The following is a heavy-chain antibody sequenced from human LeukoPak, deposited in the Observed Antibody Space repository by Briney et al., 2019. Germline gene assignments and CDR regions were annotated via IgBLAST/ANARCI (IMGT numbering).Heavy chain of an antibody. CDR3: ARDKGEYYDSSGYLDY. J-gene: IGHJ4*02. CDR1: GGSIRSYH. V-gene: IGHV4-59*01. D-gene: IGHD3-22*01. CDR2: TYYGGST. Sequence: SETLSLTCKVSGGSIRSYHWSWIRQPPGKGLEWIAYTYYGGSTDYNPSLKSRVTISVDTSKNQFSLKLSSVTAADTAMYYCARDKGEYYDSSGYLDYWGQGTLVTVSS.